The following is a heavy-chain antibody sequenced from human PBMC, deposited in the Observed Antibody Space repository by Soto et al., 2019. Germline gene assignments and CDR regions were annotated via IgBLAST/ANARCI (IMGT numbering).Heavy chain of an antibody. CDR1: GYTLTELS. D-gene: IGHD6-19*01. V-gene: IGHV1-24*01. Sequence: ASVKVSCKVSGYTLTELSMHWVRQAPGKGLEWMGGFDPEDGETIYAQKFQGRVTMTEDTSTDTAYMELSSLRSEDTVVYYCATVTPGYSSGWYDYWGQGTLVTVSS. CDR3: ATVTPGYSSGWYDY. CDR2: FDPEDGET. J-gene: IGHJ4*02.